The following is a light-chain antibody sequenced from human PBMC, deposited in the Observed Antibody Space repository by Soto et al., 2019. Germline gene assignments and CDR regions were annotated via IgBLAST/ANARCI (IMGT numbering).Light chain of an antibody. J-gene: IGLJ2*01. CDR1: SSDLGGYNY. V-gene: IGLV2-14*01. Sequence: QSALTQPASVSGSPGQSIAISCTGTSSDLGGYNYVSWYQQHPGKAPKLMIHDVNNRPSGVSDRLSGSKSGNTASLTISGLQAEDEADYYCSSHTSSNTLVFGGGTKVTVL. CDR2: DVN. CDR3: SSHTSSNTLV.